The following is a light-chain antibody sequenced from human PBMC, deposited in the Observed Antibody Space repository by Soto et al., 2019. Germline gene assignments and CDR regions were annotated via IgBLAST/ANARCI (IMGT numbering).Light chain of an antibody. V-gene: IGKV3-11*01. J-gene: IGKJ5*01. CDR2: DAS. CDR1: QSFSSY. Sequence: EIVLTQSPATLSLSPGERATLSCRASQSFSSYLAWYQQKPGQAPRLLIYDASKRATGIPARFSGRGSGTDFTLTISSLEPEDFAFYYCQQRSDWPPVITFGQGTRLEMK. CDR3: QQRSDWPPVIT.